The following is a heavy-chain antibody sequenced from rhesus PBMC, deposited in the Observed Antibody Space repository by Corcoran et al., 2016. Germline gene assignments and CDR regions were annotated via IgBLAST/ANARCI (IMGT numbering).Heavy chain of an antibody. CDR2: IYGSGSST. CDR3: ARASNWGDYSDGLDS. J-gene: IGHJ6*01. CDR1: GGSISSSY. D-gene: IGHD3-34*01. Sequence: QLQLQESGPGLVKPSETLSGTCAVSGGSISSSYWSWIRQAPGKGWEWIGYIYGSGSSTNYNPSLKSRVTLSVDTSKNQLSLKLSSVTTADTAVYYCARASNWGDYSDGLDSWGQGVVVTVSS. V-gene: IGHV4-169*01.